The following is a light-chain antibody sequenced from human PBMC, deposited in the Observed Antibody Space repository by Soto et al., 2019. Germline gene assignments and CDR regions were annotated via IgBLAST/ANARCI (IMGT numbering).Light chain of an antibody. Sequence: QSALTQPASVSGSPGQSIAISCTGTSSDVGGYNYVSWYQQHPGKAPKLMVYDVSNRPSGVSNRFSGSKSGNTAPLTISGLQAEDEADYYCSSYTSSSTYGFGTGTKVTVL. CDR3: SSYTSSSTYG. CDR2: DVS. V-gene: IGLV2-14*01. CDR1: SSDVGGYNY. J-gene: IGLJ1*01.